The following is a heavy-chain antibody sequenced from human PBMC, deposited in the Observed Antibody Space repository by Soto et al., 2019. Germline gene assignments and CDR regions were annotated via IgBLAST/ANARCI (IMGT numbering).Heavy chain of an antibody. D-gene: IGHD4-17*01. CDR1: GFTFSTYW. CDR3: ARDRGDYQYTFDS. CDR2: INSDGSST. Sequence: PGGSLRLSCAASGFTFSTYWMHCVRQDPGKGLVWVSRINSDGSSTSYADFVKGRFTISRDNAKNTLSLQMNSLRVEDTAVYYCARDRGDYQYTFDSWGQGTLVTVSS. V-gene: IGHV3-74*01. J-gene: IGHJ4*02.